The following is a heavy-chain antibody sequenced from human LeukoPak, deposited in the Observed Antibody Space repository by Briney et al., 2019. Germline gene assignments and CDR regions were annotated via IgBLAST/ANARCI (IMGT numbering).Heavy chain of an antibody. J-gene: IGHJ4*02. V-gene: IGHV1-69*04. D-gene: IGHD6-13*01. CDR1: GGTFSSYA. CDR2: IIPILGIA. Sequence: SVKVSCKASGGTFSSYAISWVRQAPGQGLEWMGRIIPILGIANYAQKFQGRVTITADKSTSTAYMELSSLRSEDTAVYYCARDGMAAAPGEGYWGQGTLVTVSS. CDR3: ARDGMAAAPGEGY.